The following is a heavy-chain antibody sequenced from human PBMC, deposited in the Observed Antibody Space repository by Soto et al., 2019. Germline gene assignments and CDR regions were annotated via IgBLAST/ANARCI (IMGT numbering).Heavy chain of an antibody. D-gene: IGHD3-9*01. Sequence: GESLKISCKGSGYSFTSYWISWVRQMPGKGLEWMGRIDPSDSYTNYSPSFQGHVTISADKSISTAYLQWSSLKASDTAMYYCASHGGYFDWLTSGAFDIWGQRTMVTVSS. J-gene: IGHJ3*02. CDR3: ASHGGYFDWLTSGAFDI. V-gene: IGHV5-10-1*01. CDR1: GYSFTSYW. CDR2: IDPSDSYT.